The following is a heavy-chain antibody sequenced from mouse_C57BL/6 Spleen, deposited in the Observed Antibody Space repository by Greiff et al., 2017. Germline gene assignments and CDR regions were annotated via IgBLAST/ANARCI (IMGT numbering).Heavy chain of an antibody. Sequence: EVKLMESGGGLVKPGGSLKLSCAASGFTFSDYGMHWVRQAPEKGLEWVAYISSGSSTIYYADTVKGRFTISRDNAKNTLFLQMTSLRSEDTAMYYCARPLYYYGSSYGGFDVWGTGTTVTVSS. CDR3: ARPLYYYGSSYGGFDV. CDR2: ISSGSSTI. J-gene: IGHJ1*03. V-gene: IGHV5-17*01. D-gene: IGHD1-1*01. CDR1: GFTFSDYG.